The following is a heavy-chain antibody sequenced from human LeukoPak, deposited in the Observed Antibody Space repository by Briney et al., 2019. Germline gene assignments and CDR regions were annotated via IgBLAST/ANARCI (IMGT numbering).Heavy chain of an antibody. CDR1: GYTFTGYY. CDR2: INPNSGGT. Sequence: GASVKVSCQASGYTFTGYYMYWVRQAPGQGLEWMGWINPNSGGTNYAQKFQGRVTMTRDTSVSTSYMELSRLRSDDTAVYYCARVRYRLAETYIDYWGQGTLVTVSS. CDR3: ARVRYRLAETYIDY. J-gene: IGHJ4*02. D-gene: IGHD3-16*01. V-gene: IGHV1-2*02.